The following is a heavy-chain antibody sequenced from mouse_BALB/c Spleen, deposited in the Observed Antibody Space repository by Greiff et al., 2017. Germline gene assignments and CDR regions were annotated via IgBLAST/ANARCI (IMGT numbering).Heavy chain of an antibody. CDR2: IDPANGNT. V-gene: IGHV14-3*02. CDR3: ARSEAMDY. J-gene: IGHJ4*01. Sequence: EVKLMESGAELVKPGASVKLSCTASGFNIKDTYMHWVKQRPEQGLEWIGRIDPANGNTKYDPKFQGKATITADTSSNTAYLQLSSLTSEDTAVYYCARSEAMDYWGQGTSVTVSS. CDR1: GFNIKDTY.